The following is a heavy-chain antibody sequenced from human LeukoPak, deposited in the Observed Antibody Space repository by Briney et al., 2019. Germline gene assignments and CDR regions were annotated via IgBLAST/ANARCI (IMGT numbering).Heavy chain of an antibody. CDR3: ARDRYSYGYFDY. V-gene: IGHV1-46*01. D-gene: IGHD5-18*01. CDR1: GYTFTSYY. CDR2: INPSGGST. Sequence: ASVKVSCKASGYTFTSYYMHWVRQAPGQGLEWMGIINPSGGSTSYAQEFQGRVTMTRDTSTSTVYMELSSLRSEDTAVYYCARDRYSYGYFDYWGQGTLVTVSS. J-gene: IGHJ4*02.